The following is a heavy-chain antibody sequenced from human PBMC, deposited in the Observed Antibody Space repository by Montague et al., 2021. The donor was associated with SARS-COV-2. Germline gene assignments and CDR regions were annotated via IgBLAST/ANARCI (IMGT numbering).Heavy chain of an antibody. J-gene: IGHJ5*02. CDR2: IYYRGTT. V-gene: IGHV4-59*01. CDR3: AREDRWNWFDP. D-gene: IGHD5-24*01. CDR1: GGSISIDY. Sequence: SQTLSLTCSVSGGSISIDYWSWIRQSPGKGLEWIGYIYYRGTTTYNPSLKSRVTFSVDTSKNQSSLKLISVTAADTAVYFCAREDRWNWFDPWGQGVLVTVSS.